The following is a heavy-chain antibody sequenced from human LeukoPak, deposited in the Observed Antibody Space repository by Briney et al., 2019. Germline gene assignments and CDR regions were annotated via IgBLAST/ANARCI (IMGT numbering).Heavy chain of an antibody. Sequence: GGSLRLSCAASGFTFSDYYMSWIHQAPGKGLEWVSYISSSGSTIYYADSVKGRFTISRDNAKNSLYLQMNSLRAEDTALYYCAKDLLYSGSYCFDYWGQGTLVTVSS. CDR1: GFTFSDYY. CDR3: AKDLLYSGSYCFDY. V-gene: IGHV3-11*01. D-gene: IGHD1-26*01. J-gene: IGHJ4*02. CDR2: ISSSGSTI.